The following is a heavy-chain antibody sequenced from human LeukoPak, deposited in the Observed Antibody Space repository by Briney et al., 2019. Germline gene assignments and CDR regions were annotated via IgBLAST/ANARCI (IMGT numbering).Heavy chain of an antibody. Sequence: ASVKFSCKASGYTFTNYGISWVRQAPGQGLEWMGWISAYNGHTNYAQKLQGRVTMTTDTSTTTAYMELRSLRSDDTAVYYCARVTMVRGVAGADYWGQGTLVTVSS. D-gene: IGHD3-10*01. CDR3: ARVTMVRGVAGADY. CDR2: ISAYNGHT. CDR1: GYTFTNYG. J-gene: IGHJ4*02. V-gene: IGHV1-18*01.